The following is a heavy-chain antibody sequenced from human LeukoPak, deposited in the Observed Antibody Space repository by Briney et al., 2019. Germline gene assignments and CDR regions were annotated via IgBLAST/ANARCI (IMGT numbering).Heavy chain of an antibody. Sequence: ASVKVSCKASGYTFTSYDINWVRQATGQGLEWMGWMNPNSCNTGYAQKFQGRVTMTRNTSISTAYMELSSLRSEDTAVYYCARAPNRWELLQKNWFDPWGQGTLVTVSS. CDR3: ARAPNRWELLQKNWFDP. J-gene: IGHJ5*02. CDR2: MNPNSCNT. D-gene: IGHD1-26*01. CDR1: GYTFTSYD. V-gene: IGHV1-8*01.